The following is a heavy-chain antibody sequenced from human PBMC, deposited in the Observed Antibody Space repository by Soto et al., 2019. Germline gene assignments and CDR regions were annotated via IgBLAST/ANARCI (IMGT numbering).Heavy chain of an antibody. D-gene: IGHD3-3*01. Sequence: SVWVSCTTSGFALTSYAMHWVRQATGRRLEWMGWINAGNGNTKYSQKFQGRVTITRDTSASTAYMELSSLRSEDTAVYYCARAQYYDFSSGSPVGMDVCRHRTTATVSS. J-gene: IGHJ6*02. V-gene: IGHV1-3*01. CDR2: INAGNGNT. CDR3: ARAQYYDFSSGSPVGMDV. CDR1: GFALTSYA.